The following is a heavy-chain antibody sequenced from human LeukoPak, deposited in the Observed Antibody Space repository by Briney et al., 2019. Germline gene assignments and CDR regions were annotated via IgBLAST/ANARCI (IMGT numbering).Heavy chain of an antibody. CDR3: ARGDFDY. Sequence: PGGSLRLSCAASGFTFSSSAMSWVRQAPGKGLEWVSIAFSDGRTFYADSVKGRFTISRDSSKNTVFLQMNSLRAEDTAVYYCARGDFDYWGQGTLVTVSS. V-gene: IGHV3-23*01. J-gene: IGHJ4*02. CDR2: IAFSDGRT. CDR1: GFTFSSSA.